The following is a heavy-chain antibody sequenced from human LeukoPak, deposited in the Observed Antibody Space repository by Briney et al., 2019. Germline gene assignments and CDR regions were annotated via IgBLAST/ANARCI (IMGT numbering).Heavy chain of an antibody. Sequence: ASVKVSCKASGYTFTSYGISWVRQAPGQGLEWMGWISAYNGNTNYAQKLQGRVTMTTDTSTSTAYMELRSLRSDDTAVYYCARDGYYDILTGCYDPKFDYWGQGTLVTVSS. V-gene: IGHV1-18*04. CDR2: ISAYNGNT. CDR3: ARDGYYDILTGCYDPKFDY. D-gene: IGHD3-9*01. CDR1: GYTFTSYG. J-gene: IGHJ4*02.